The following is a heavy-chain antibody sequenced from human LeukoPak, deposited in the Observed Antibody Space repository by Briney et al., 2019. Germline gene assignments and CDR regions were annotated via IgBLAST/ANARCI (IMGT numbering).Heavy chain of an antibody. CDR2: IYRSGST. CDR3: ARRALAGYWFDP. J-gene: IGHJ5*02. Sequence: SETLSLTCAVSGDSISSGAYSWSWIRQTPGRGLERIGYIYRSGSTYYNPSLKSRVALSLDRSQNQFSLSVSSVTAADTAVYYCARRALAGYWFDPWGQGTLVTVSS. D-gene: IGHD6-19*01. V-gene: IGHV4-30-2*01. CDR1: GDSISSGAYS.